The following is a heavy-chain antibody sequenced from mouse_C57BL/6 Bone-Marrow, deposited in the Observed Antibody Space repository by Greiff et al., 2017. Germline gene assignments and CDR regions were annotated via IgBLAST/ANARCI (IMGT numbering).Heavy chain of an antibody. Sequence: VQLQQSGAELVRPGTSVKVSCKASGYAFTNYLIEWVKQRPGQGLEWIGVINPGSGGTNYNEKFKGKATLTADKSSSTAYMQLSSLTSEDSAVYFCARSPLKGLGYAMDYWGQGTSVTVSS. CDR2: INPGSGGT. D-gene: IGHD1-3*01. CDR1: GYAFTNYL. J-gene: IGHJ4*01. CDR3: ARSPLKGLGYAMDY. V-gene: IGHV1-54*01.